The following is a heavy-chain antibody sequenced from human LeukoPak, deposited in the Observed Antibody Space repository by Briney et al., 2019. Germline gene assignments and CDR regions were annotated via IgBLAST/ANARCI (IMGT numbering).Heavy chain of an antibody. D-gene: IGHD3-16*02. Sequence: GGSLRLSCAASGFTFSTYWMSWVRQAPGKGLEWVANINQDGREKDEVDSLKSRFTISRDNAKKSLYLQMDSLRAEDTAIYYCARAGGSYLYATYFDSWGQGTLVTVSS. CDR3: ARAGGSYLYATYFDS. V-gene: IGHV3-7*01. CDR1: GFTFSTYW. J-gene: IGHJ4*02. CDR2: INQDGREK.